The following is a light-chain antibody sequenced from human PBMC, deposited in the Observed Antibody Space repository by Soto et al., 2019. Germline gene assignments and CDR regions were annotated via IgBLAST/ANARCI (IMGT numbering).Light chain of an antibody. CDR1: SSDIGSYNF. V-gene: IGLV2-8*01. J-gene: IGLJ2*01. CDR2: EVR. Sequence: QSALTQPPSASGSPGQSVTVSCTGTSSDIGSYNFVSWYQQHPGKAPKVLLYEVRKRPSGVADRVSGSKSGNTASLTVSGVQAYDEADYYCASYAGGTILVFCGGTKLTVL. CDR3: ASYAGGTILV.